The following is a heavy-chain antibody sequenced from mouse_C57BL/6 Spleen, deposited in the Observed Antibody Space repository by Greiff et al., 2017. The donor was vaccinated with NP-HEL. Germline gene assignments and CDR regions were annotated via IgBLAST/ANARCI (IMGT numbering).Heavy chain of an antibody. CDR3: ASNYYGSSQGYFDV. Sequence: QVQLQQPGAELVRPGTSVELSCKASGYTFTSYWMHWVKQRPGQGLEWIGVIDPSDSYTNYNQKFKGKATLTVDTSSSTAYMQLSSLTSEDSAVYYCASNYYGSSQGYFDVWGTGTTVTVSS. D-gene: IGHD1-1*01. CDR1: GYTFTSYW. CDR2: IDPSDSYT. J-gene: IGHJ1*03. V-gene: IGHV1-59*01.